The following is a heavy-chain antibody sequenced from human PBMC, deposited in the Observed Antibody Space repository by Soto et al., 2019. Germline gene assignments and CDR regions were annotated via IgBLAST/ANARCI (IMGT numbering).Heavy chain of an antibody. CDR3: ARGRIAAAGTDFDY. CDR1: GGSISSGGYY. CDR2: IYYSGST. D-gene: IGHD6-13*01. J-gene: IGHJ4*02. Sequence: QVQLQESGPGLVKPSQTLSLTCTVSGGSISSGGYYWSWIRQHPGKVLEWIGYIYYSGSTYYNPSLKSRVTISVDTSKNQFSLKLSSVTAGDTAVYYCARGRIAAAGTDFDYWGQGTLVTVSS. V-gene: IGHV4-31*03.